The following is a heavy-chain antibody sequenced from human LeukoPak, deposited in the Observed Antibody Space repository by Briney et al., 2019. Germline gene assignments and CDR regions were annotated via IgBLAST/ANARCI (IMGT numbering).Heavy chain of an antibody. V-gene: IGHV3-48*03. CDR1: GFTFSSYE. J-gene: IGHJ6*02. Sequence: GWSLRLSCAASGFTFSSYEINWVRQAPGKGLEWVSYISSSGSSIYYADSVKGRFTISRDNAKNSLYLQMNSLRAEDTAVYYCARDALYYGLDVWGQGTTVTVSS. CDR3: ARDALYYGLDV. CDR2: ISSSGSSI.